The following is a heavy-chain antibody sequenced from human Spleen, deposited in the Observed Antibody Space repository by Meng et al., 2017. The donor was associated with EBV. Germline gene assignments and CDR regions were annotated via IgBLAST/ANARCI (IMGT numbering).Heavy chain of an antibody. Sequence: QVQLVQSVAEVKKPGASVKVSCKASGYIFTDYYMHWVRQAPGQGLEWMGRIIPNSGGTNYAQKFQGRVTMTRDTSISTAYMELTRLRSDDTAVYYCARDRAVGATLFSFDSWGQGTLVTVSS. CDR2: IIPNSGGT. CDR3: ARDRAVGATLFSFDS. V-gene: IGHV1-2*06. CDR1: GYIFTDYY. J-gene: IGHJ4*02. D-gene: IGHD1-26*01.